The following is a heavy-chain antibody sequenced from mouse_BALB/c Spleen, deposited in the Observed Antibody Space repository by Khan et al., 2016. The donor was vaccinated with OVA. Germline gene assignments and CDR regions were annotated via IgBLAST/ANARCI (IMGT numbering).Heavy chain of an antibody. D-gene: IGHD1-1*01. CDR3: VSHVSSSAWFTY. CDR1: GYTFTSYW. J-gene: IGHJ3*01. CDR2: INPATDYT. V-gene: IGHV1-7*01. Sequence: VKLLESGSELAKPGASVKMSCKASGYTFTSYWMHWVKQRPGQGLEWIGYINPATDYTEYNQKFKNKATLTADKSSSTAYMQLNSLTSEDSAVYYCVSHVSSSAWFTYWGQGTPVTVSA.